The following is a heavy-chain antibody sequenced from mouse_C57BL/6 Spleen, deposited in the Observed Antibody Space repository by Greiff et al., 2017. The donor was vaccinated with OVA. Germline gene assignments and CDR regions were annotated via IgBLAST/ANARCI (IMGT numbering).Heavy chain of an antibody. J-gene: IGHJ2*01. V-gene: IGHV3-6*01. D-gene: IGHD2-2*01. Sequence: ESGPGLVKPSQSLSLTCSVTGYSITSGYYWNWIRQFPENKLEWMGYISYDGSNNYNPSLKNRISITRDTSKNQFFLKLNSVTTEDTATYYCARAEVNFFDYWGQGTTLTVSS. CDR3: ARAEVNFFDY. CDR2: ISYDGSN. CDR1: GYSITSGYY.